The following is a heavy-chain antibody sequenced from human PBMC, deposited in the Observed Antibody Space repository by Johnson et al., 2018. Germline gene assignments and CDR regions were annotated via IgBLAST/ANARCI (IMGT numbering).Heavy chain of an antibody. V-gene: IGHV3-23*04. D-gene: IGHD2-21*01. J-gene: IGHJ2*01. CDR1: GLTFTSYA. CDR2: ISGRGGST. Sequence: EVQLVESGGGLVQPGGSLRLSCAVSGLTFTSYAMSWVRQAPGKGLEWVSTISGRGGSTYYADSVKGRFTISRDNSKNTVHLHMSNLGNEETDVYYCAKTLGGGDEYFDLWGRGTLVTVSS. CDR3: AKTLGGGDEYFDL.